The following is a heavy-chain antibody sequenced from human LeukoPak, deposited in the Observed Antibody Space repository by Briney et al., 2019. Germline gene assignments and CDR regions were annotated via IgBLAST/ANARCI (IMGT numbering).Heavy chain of an antibody. CDR3: TREKRYFDWFQADY. CDR1: GFTFSDYA. D-gene: IGHD3-9*01. CDR2: IRNKAYGGTA. J-gene: IGHJ4*02. V-gene: IGHV3-49*03. Sequence: GRSLRLSCTASGFTFSDYAMSWFCQAPGKGLEWVGFIRNKAYGGTAEYAASVKCRFTISRDDTKTIAYLQMNSLKTEDTAVYYCTREKRYFDWFQADYWGQGTLVTVSS.